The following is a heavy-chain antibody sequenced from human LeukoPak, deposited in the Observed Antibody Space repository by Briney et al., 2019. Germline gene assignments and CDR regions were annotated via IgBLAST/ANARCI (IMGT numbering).Heavy chain of an antibody. CDR3: ARGPQGIVVVPAASRANYYYYMDV. V-gene: IGHV4-4*07. CDR2: IYTSGST. CDR1: GGSISSYY. J-gene: IGHJ6*03. D-gene: IGHD2-2*01. Sequence: SENLSLTCTVSGGSISSYYWSWIRQPAGKGLEWIGRIYTSGSTNYNPSLKSRVTISVDTSKNQFSLKLSSVTAADTAVYYCARGPQGIVVVPAASRANYYYYMDVWGKGTTVTVSS.